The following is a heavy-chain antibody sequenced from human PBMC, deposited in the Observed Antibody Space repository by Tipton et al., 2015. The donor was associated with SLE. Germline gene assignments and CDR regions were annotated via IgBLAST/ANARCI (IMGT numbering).Heavy chain of an antibody. Sequence: TLSLTCAVYGGSFSGYYWSWIRQPPGKGLEGIGEINHSGSTISVDTSKNQFSLKLSSVTAADTAVYYCARGIAVAAPAFDIWGQGPMVTVSS. CDR3: ARGIAVAAPAFDI. CDR1: GGSFSGYY. V-gene: IGHV4-34*01. CDR2: INHSG. D-gene: IGHD6-19*01. J-gene: IGHJ3*02.